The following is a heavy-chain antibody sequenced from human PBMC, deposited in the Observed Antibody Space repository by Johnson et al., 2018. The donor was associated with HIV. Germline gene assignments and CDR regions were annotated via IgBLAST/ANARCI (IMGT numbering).Heavy chain of an antibody. Sequence: QVQLVESGGGVVQPGRSLRLSCAASGFTFSNYAMHWVRQAPGKGLEWVALISYDGSNKYYADSVKGLFTISRDNSKNTLYLQMNSLSTEDTAVYYCATGLTIFGVVILDGFEIWGQGTMVNVSS. J-gene: IGHJ3*02. CDR1: GFTFSNYA. D-gene: IGHD3-3*01. V-gene: IGHV3-30-3*01. CDR2: ISYDGSNK. CDR3: ATGLTIFGVVILDGFEI.